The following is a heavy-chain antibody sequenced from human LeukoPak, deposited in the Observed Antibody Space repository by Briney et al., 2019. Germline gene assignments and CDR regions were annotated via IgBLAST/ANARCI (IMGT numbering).Heavy chain of an antibody. V-gene: IGHV3-7*01. CDR2: IKQDGSQK. D-gene: IGHD3-22*01. CDR1: GFTFSSNW. J-gene: IGHJ4*02. Sequence: GGSLRLSCVASGFTFSSNWMSWVRQAPGKGLEWVANIKQDGSQKYYVDSVKGRFTISRDNAKNSLYLQMNSLGAEDTAVYYCARDPPHRFTMIEKDSWGQGILVTVSS. CDR3: ARDPPHRFTMIEKDS.